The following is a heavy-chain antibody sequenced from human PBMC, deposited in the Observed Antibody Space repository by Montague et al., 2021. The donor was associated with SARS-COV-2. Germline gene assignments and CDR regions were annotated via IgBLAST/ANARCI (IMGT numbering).Heavy chain of an antibody. J-gene: IGHJ4*02. CDR3: ARGMIRGVTTPFDY. V-gene: IGHV4-39*02. CDR2: IYYSGTT. CDR1: SGSIMSSGYY. D-gene: IGHD3-10*01. Sequence: SESLSLTCSVSSGSIMSSGYYWGWIRQPPGKELEWIGNIYYSGTTYYNPSLQGRGTISVDTSKNHLSLRLSSVTAADTAVYFCARGMIRGVTTPFDYWGQGSQVTVSS.